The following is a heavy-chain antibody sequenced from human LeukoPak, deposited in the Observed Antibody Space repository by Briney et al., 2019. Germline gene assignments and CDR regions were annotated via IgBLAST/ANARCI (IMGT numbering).Heavy chain of an antibody. CDR2: ISYDGSDQ. D-gene: IGHD3-22*01. Sequence: PGGSLRLSCAASGFTFSSYGMHWVRQAPGKGLEWVTVISYDGSDQYHADSVKGRFTISRDNSKNTLYLQMNGLRAEDTAVYYCAKDRSVVARTVYYYYGMDVWGQGTTVTVSS. CDR3: AKDRSVVARTVYYYYGMDV. CDR1: GFTFSSYG. J-gene: IGHJ6*02. V-gene: IGHV3-30*18.